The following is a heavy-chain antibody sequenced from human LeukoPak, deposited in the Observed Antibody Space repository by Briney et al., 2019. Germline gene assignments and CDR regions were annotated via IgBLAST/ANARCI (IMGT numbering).Heavy chain of an antibody. J-gene: IGHJ4*02. Sequence: SETLSLTCTVSGDSISSGGYYWSWIRQHPGKGLEWIGYIYYSGSTFYNPSLKSRVTISVDTSKNQFSLRLSSVTAADTAVYYCAREPRGGGYSFDYWGQGTLVTVSS. CDR2: IYYSGST. CDR3: AREPRGGGYSFDY. CDR1: GDSISSGGYY. D-gene: IGHD5-12*01. V-gene: IGHV4-31*03.